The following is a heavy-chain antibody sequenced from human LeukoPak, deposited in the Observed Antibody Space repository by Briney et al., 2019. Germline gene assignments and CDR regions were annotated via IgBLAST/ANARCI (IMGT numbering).Heavy chain of an antibody. CDR1: GYTFTCYY. CDR3: ARGPSSGIDY. CDR2: ANPNSGGT. D-gene: IGHD3-10*01. Sequence: GASVKVSCKASGYTFTCYYIHWVRQAPGQGLEWMGWANPNSGGTHSAQKFQGRVTMTRDTSISTVYMELSSLRSDDTAIYYCARGPSSGIDYWGQGTLVTVSS. J-gene: IGHJ4*02. V-gene: IGHV1-2*02.